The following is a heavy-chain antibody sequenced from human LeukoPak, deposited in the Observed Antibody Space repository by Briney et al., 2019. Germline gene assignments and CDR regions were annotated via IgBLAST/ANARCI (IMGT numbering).Heavy chain of an antibody. V-gene: IGHV4-61*02. Sequence: PSQTLSLTCTVSGGPISSGSYYWSWIRQPAGKGLEWIGRIYTSGSTNYNPSLKSRVTISVDTSKNQFSLKLSSVTAADTAVYYCAREDTRGYWFDCWGQGTLVTVSS. CDR2: IYTSGST. CDR1: GGPISSGSYY. D-gene: IGHD5-18*01. CDR3: AREDTRGYWFDC. J-gene: IGHJ4*02.